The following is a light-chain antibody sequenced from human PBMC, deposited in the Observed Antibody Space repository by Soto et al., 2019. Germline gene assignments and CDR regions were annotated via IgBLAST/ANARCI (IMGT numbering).Light chain of an antibody. V-gene: IGKV1-39*01. CDR1: QSIISY. CDR2: AAS. CDR3: QQSYTTLWT. Sequence: DIQMTQSPSSLSASVGDRVTITCRASQSIISYLNWYQQRPGKAPKLLIYAASNLQSGVPSRFSGGGSGTDFTLTISSLLPEDFATYYCQQSYTTLWTFGQGTKVEVK. J-gene: IGKJ1*01.